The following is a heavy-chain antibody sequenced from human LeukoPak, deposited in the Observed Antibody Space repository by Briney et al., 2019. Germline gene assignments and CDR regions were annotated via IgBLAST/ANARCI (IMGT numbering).Heavy chain of an antibody. Sequence: ASVKVSCKASGYTFTSYDINWVRQATGQGLEWMGWMNPNSGNTGYAQKFQGRVTMTRNTSISTAYMELSSLRSEDTAVYYCARGSNIAAAGEYYLDYWGQGTLVTVSS. D-gene: IGHD6-13*01. CDR1: GYTFTSYD. CDR3: ARGSNIAAAGEYYLDY. CDR2: MNPNSGNT. J-gene: IGHJ4*02. V-gene: IGHV1-8*01.